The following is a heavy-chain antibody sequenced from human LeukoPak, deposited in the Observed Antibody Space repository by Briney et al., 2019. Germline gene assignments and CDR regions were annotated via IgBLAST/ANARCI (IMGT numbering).Heavy chain of an antibody. J-gene: IGHJ4*02. CDR1: GYSISSGYY. V-gene: IGHV4-38-2*02. CDR2: IYHSGST. CDR3: ARKGGITIVRGVTPSYY. Sequence: PSETLSLTCTVSGYSISSGYYWGWIRQPPGKGLEGIGRIYHSGSTYYNPSLKSRVTISVDPSKHQFSLKLSSVPAADTAVYYCARKGGITIVRGVTPSYYWGQGTLVTVSS. D-gene: IGHD3-10*01.